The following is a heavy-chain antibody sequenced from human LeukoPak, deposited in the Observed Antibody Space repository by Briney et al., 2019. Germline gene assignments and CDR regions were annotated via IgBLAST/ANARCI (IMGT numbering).Heavy chain of an antibody. CDR2: IYPGDSDT. CDR1: GYSFTSYW. D-gene: IGHD5-24*01. Sequence: GESLKISCKGSGYSFTSYWIGWVRQMPGKGLEWMGIIYPGDSDTRYSPSFQGQVTISADKSISTAYLQWSSLKASDTAMYYCARLELGDGYNYRLDYWGQRTLVTVSS. V-gene: IGHV5-51*01. J-gene: IGHJ4*02. CDR3: ARLELGDGYNYRLDY.